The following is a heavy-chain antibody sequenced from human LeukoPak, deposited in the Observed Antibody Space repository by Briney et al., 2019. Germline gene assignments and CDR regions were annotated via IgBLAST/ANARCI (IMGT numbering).Heavy chain of an antibody. D-gene: IGHD1-26*01. J-gene: IGHJ4*02. Sequence: ASVKVSCKASGYTFTGYYMHWVRQAPGQGLEWMGIINPSGGSTSYAQKFQGRVTMTGDMSTSTVYMELSSLRSEDTALYYCARDRSGTYSKYYFDHWGQGTLVTVSS. CDR2: INPSGGST. V-gene: IGHV1-46*01. CDR1: GYTFTGYY. CDR3: ARDRSGTYSKYYFDH.